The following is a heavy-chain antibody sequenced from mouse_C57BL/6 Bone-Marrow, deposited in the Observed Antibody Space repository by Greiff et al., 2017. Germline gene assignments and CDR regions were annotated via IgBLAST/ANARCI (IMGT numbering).Heavy chain of an antibody. Sequence: VQLQQSGPELVKPGASVKISCKASGYTFTDYYMNWVKQSHGKSLEWIGDINPNNGGTSYNQKFKGKATLTVDKSSSTAYMELRSLTSEDSAVYYCARVGYYVLGYFEVWGTGTTVTGSS. CDR3: ARVGYYVLGYFEV. CDR2: INPNNGGT. J-gene: IGHJ1*03. D-gene: IGHD2-3*01. V-gene: IGHV1-26*01. CDR1: GYTFTDYY.